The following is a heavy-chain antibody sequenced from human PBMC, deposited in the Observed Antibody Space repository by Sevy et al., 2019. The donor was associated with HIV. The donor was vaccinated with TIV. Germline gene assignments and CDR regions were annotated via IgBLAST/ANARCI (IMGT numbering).Heavy chain of an antibody. CDR1: GFTFSSYA. Sequence: GGSLRLSCAASGFTFSSYAMHWVRQAPGKGLEWVAVISYDGSNKYYADSVKGRFTISRDNSKNTLYLQMNSLGAEETAVYYCARDHTRYSSSWDISSCMDVWGQGTTVTVSS. J-gene: IGHJ6*02. CDR3: ARDHTRYSSSWDISSCMDV. CDR2: ISYDGSNK. D-gene: IGHD6-13*01. V-gene: IGHV3-30-3*01.